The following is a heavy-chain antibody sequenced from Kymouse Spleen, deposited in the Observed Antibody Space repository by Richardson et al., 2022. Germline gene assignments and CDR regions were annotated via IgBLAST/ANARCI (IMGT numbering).Heavy chain of an antibody. D-gene: IGHD1-26*01. V-gene: IGHV4-34*01. CDR3: ARGGSYYDYYYYYGMDV. CDR1: GGSFSGYY. CDR2: INHSGST. J-gene: IGHJ6*02. Sequence: QVQLQQWGAGLLKPSETLSLTCAVYGGSFSGYYWSWIRQPPGKGLEWIGEINHSGSTNYNPSLKSRVTISVDTSKNQFSLKLSSVTAADTAVYYCARGGSYYDYYYYYGMDVWGQGTTVTVSS.